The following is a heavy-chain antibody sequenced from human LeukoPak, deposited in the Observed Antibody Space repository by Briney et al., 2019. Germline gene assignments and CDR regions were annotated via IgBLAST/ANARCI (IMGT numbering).Heavy chain of an antibody. CDR3: ACNSYGYRGYFDY. CDR1: GYTFTSYY. D-gene: IGHD5-18*01. V-gene: IGHV1-46*01. CDR2: INPSGGSA. Sequence: ASVKFSCKASGYTFTSYYMHWVRHAPGQGLEWMGIINPSGGSASYAQQFQGRVTTTRDMSTSKAYIELKIRRSDDTAVDYCACNSYGYRGYFDYWGQGTLVTVSS. J-gene: IGHJ4*02.